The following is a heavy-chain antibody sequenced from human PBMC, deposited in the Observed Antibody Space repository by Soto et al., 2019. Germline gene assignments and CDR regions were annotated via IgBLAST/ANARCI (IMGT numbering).Heavy chain of an antibody. CDR3: ARVEAVAGLYNYHGLDV. J-gene: IGHJ6*02. CDR2: IVPIFGTT. V-gene: IGHV1-69*12. Sequence: QVQLVQSGAEVKKPGSSVKVSCKVSGGTFSNYAIDWVRLAPGHGLEWMGGIVPIFGTTYYTQKFQGRATIIADDSTTTAYLVMSSLRSEDTAIYYCARVEAVAGLYNYHGLDVWGQGTAFTVSS. D-gene: IGHD6-19*01. CDR1: GGTFSNYA.